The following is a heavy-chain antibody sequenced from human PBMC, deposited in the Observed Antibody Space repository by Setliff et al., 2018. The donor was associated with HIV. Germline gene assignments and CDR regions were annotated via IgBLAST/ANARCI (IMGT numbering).Heavy chain of an antibody. V-gene: IGHV1-18*01. CDR1: GYSPGNYG. CDR3: AYRRGGWELRV. Sequence: ASVQVSCKASGYSPGNYGIAWVRQARGQGLEWLGWISVNTGDVFYAQTFQGRVTMTADASTGTVHMDLRGLTFDDSAIYFCAYRRGGWELRVWGQGTSVTV. J-gene: IGHJ4*02. CDR2: ISVNTGDV. D-gene: IGHD1-26*01.